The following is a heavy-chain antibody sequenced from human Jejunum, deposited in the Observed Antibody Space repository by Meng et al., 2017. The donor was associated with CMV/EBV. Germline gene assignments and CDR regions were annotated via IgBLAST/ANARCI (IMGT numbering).Heavy chain of an antibody. CDR3: ASHDDYWSGYLKY. J-gene: IGHJ4*02. CDR1: GGSITSSSYY. CDR2: IYYSGST. Sequence: SGGSITSSSYYWGWIRKPPGKGLEWIGSIYYSGSTYYNPSLNSRVTISVDGSQNRFSLKVSSVTAADTAVYYCASHDDYWSGYLKYWGQGTLVTVSS. V-gene: IGHV4-39*07. D-gene: IGHD3-3*01.